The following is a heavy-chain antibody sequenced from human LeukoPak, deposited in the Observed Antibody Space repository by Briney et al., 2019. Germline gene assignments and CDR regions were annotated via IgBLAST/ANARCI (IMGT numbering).Heavy chain of an antibody. V-gene: IGHV4-61*01. CDR2: IYYSGST. CDR3: ARRRGDYLPLDAFDI. D-gene: IGHD4-17*01. J-gene: IGHJ3*02. CDR1: GGSISSSSYY. Sequence: PSETLSLTCTVSGGSISSSSYYWSWIRQPPGKGLEWIGYIYYSGSTNYNPSLKSRVTISVNTSKNQFSLKLSSVTAADTAVYYCARRRGDYLPLDAFDIWGQGTMVTVSS.